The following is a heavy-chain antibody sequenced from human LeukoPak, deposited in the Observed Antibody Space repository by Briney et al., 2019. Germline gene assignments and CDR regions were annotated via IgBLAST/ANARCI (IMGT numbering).Heavy chain of an antibody. Sequence: GGSLRLSCAASGFTVSSNYMSWVRQAPGKGLEWVSVIYSGGSTYYADSVKGRFTISRDNSKKTLYLQMNGLRAEDTAVYYCARGSGLTDAFEIWGQGTMVTVSS. CDR3: ARGSGLTDAFEI. D-gene: IGHD3-3*01. CDR1: GFTVSSNY. J-gene: IGHJ3*02. CDR2: IYSGGST. V-gene: IGHV3-53*01.